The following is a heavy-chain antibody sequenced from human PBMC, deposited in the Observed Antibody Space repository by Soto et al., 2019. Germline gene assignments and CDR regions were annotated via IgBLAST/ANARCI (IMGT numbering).Heavy chain of an antibody. J-gene: IGHJ5*02. CDR1: GFTFSNYA. Sequence: EMQLLESGGGLVQPGGSLRLSCAASGFTFSNYAMTWVRQAAGKGLEWVSSISGPGGSTYYADSVQGRFTISRDNSKNTLFLQMHSLRAEDTALYYCARDERIAVAGTDTWGQGILVTVTS. CDR3: ARDERIAVAGTDT. CDR2: ISGPGGST. V-gene: IGHV3-23*01. D-gene: IGHD6-19*01.